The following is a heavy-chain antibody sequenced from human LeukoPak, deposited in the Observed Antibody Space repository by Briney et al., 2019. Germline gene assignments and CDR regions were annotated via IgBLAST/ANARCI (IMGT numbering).Heavy chain of an antibody. CDR2: IYYSGST. J-gene: IGHJ6*03. CDR3: ARRTVTKIYYYMDV. V-gene: IGHV4-39*01. CDR1: GGSISTESYF. D-gene: IGHD4-17*01. Sequence: SETLSLTCTVSGGSISTESYFWGWVRQPPGMELEWIGNIYYSGSTYYNPSLKSRLTISVDTSKNRFSLRLSSVTAADTAVYYCARRTVTKIYYYMDVWGKGTTVTVSS.